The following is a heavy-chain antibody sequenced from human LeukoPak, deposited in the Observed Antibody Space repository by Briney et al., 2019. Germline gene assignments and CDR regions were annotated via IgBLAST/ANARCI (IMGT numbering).Heavy chain of an antibody. CDR3: TTLVVVTDY. Sequence: GGSLRLSCAASGFTFSNAWMSWVRQAPGKGLEWVGRIKSKTDGGITDYAAPVKGRFTISRDDSKNTLYLQMNSLKTEDTAVYYCTTLVVVTDYWGQGTLVTVSS. CDR1: GFTFSNAW. CDR2: IKSKTDGGIT. V-gene: IGHV3-15*01. D-gene: IGHD2-21*02. J-gene: IGHJ4*02.